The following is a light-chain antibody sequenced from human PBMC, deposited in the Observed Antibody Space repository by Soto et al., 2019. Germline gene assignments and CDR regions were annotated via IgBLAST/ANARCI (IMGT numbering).Light chain of an antibody. CDR2: EGR. CDR1: SSDVGSYNF. J-gene: IGLJ1*01. Sequence: QSALTQSASVSGSPGQSITISCTGSSSDVGSYNFVSWYQQHPGKAPKLIIYEGRKRPSGVSNRFSGSKSGSTASLTISGLQAEDEADYYCCSYAGSNSYVFGTGTKLTVL. V-gene: IGLV2-23*01. CDR3: CSYAGSNSYV.